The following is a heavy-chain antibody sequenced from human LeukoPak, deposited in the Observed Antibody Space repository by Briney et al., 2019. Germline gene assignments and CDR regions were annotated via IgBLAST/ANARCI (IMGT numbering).Heavy chain of an antibody. CDR3: VRRYWDSSGYYYYYYGMDV. D-gene: IGHD3-22*01. Sequence: PGGSLRLSCAASGFTFSNYEMNWVRQAPGKGLEWVSYISSSGSTIYYADSVKGRFTISRDNAKNSLYLQMNSLRAEDTAVYYCVRRYWDSSGYYYYYYGMDVWGQGTTVTVSS. CDR1: GFTFSNYE. V-gene: IGHV3-48*03. CDR2: ISSSGSTI. J-gene: IGHJ6*02.